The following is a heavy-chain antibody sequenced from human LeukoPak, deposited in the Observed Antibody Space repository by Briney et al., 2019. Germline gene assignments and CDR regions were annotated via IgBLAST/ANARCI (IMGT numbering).Heavy chain of an antibody. D-gene: IGHD1-26*01. CDR2: ISGSGGST. V-gene: IGHV3-23*01. CDR3: ATIVGARGD. Sequence: PGGSLRLSCAASGFTFNSYAMSWVRQAPGKGLEWVSTISGSGGSTYYADSVKGRFTISRDNSKNTLYLQMNSLRAEDTAVYYCATIVGARGDWGQGTLVTVSS. J-gene: IGHJ4*02. CDR1: GFTFNSYA.